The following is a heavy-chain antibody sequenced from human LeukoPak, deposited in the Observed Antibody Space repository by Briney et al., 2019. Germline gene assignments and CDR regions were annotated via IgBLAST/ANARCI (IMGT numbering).Heavy chain of an antibody. J-gene: IGHJ3*01. D-gene: IGHD5-24*01. Sequence: GGSLKLSCAASGFNFNDAAMTWVRQAPGKGLEWVSLIASSGRNTYYTDSVRGRFTISRDNSKKTLSLQMNSLRVEDTAIYYCAKDIQLSAWGLGTMVTVSS. CDR1: GFNFNDAA. CDR2: IASSGRNT. CDR3: AKDIQLSA. V-gene: IGHV3-23*01.